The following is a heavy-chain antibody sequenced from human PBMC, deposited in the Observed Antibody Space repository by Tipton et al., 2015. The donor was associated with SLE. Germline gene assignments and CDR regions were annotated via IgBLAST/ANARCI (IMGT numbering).Heavy chain of an antibody. D-gene: IGHD2-2*01. V-gene: IGHV4-61*02. Sequence: LRLSCTVSGGSISSGSYYWSWIRQPAGKGLEWIGRIYTSGSTNYNPSLKSRVTISVDTSKNQFSLKLSSVTAADTAVYYCARFSTSCPPREVCYMDVWGKGTTVRLL. CDR2: IYTSGST. CDR3: ARFSTSCPPREVCYMDV. J-gene: IGHJ6*03. CDR1: GGSISSGSYY.